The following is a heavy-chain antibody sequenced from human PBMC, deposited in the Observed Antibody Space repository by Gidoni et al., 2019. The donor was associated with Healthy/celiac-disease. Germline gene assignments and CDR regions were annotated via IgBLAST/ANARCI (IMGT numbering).Heavy chain of an antibody. V-gene: IGHV1-69*01. D-gene: IGHD2-2*01. CDR1: GGTFSSYA. CDR2: IIPIFGTA. Sequence: QVQLVQSGAEVKKPGSSVKVSCKASGGTFSSYAISWVRQAPGQGLEWMGGIIPIFGTANYAQKFQGRVTITADESTSTAYMELSSLRSEDTAVYYCAVEGSRYCSSTSCYAGIGQFDYWGQGTLVTVSS. CDR3: AVEGSRYCSSTSCYAGIGQFDY. J-gene: IGHJ4*02.